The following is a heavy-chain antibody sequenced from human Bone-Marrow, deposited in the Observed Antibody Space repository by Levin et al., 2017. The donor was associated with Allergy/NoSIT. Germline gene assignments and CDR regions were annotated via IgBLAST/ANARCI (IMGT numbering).Heavy chain of an antibody. CDR2: ISGTGGST. V-gene: IGHV3-23*01. CDR1: GFTFSSYA. D-gene: IGHD5-12*01. Sequence: SGESLKISCAASGFTFSSYAMSWVRQAPGKGLAWVSTISGTGGSTYYADSVKGRFTISRDNSKNTLYLQMNSLRAEDTAIFYCAKSRGYDLEDYYFHYWGQGTLVTVSS. CDR3: AKSRGYDLEDYYFHY. J-gene: IGHJ4*02.